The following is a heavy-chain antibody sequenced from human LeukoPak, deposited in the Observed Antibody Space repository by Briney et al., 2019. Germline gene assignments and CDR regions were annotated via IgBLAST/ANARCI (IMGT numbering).Heavy chain of an antibody. V-gene: IGHV4-59*01. CDR1: GGSISSYY. J-gene: IGHJ4*02. Sequence: PSETLSLTCTVSGGSISSYYWSWIRQPPGKGLEWLGYIYSSGSTNYNPSLKSRVTISVDTSKNQFSLRLSSVTAADTAVYYCTRVLGSGYSDYWGQGTLVTVSS. CDR2: IYSSGST. D-gene: IGHD2-15*01. CDR3: TRVLGSGYSDY.